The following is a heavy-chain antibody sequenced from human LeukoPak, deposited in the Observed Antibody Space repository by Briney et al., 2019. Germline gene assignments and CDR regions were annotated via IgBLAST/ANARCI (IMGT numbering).Heavy chain of an antibody. V-gene: IGHV3-23*01. Sequence: GGSLRLSCAASGFTFSSFAMSWVRQAPGKGLEWVSAISGSGGSTYYADSVKGRFTISRDNSKNTLYLQMNSLRAEDTAVYYCAKSTLGGSYYFTYFGYWGQGTLVTVSS. J-gene: IGHJ4*02. CDR3: AKSTLGGSYYFTYFGY. D-gene: IGHD1-26*01. CDR1: GFTFSSFA. CDR2: ISGSGGST.